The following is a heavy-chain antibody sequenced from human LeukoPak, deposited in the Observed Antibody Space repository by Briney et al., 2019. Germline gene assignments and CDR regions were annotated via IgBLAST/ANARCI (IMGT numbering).Heavy chain of an antibody. CDR2: ISGSGGST. D-gene: IGHD2-2*01. Sequence: GGSLRLSCAASGFTFSSYAMSWVRQAPGKGLEWVSAISGSGGSTYYADSVKGRFTISRDNSKNTLYLQMNSLRAEDTAVYYCARDQGVVVKGHYYGMDVWGQGTTVTVSS. CDR3: ARDQGVVVKGHYYGMDV. J-gene: IGHJ6*02. V-gene: IGHV3-23*01. CDR1: GFTFSSYA.